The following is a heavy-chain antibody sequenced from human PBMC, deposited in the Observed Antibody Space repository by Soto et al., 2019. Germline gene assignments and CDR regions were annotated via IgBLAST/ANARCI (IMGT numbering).Heavy chain of an antibody. D-gene: IGHD3-3*01. V-gene: IGHV1-8*01. J-gene: IGHJ6*02. CDR1: GYTFTSYD. CDR3: ARGGDYDFWRGYYWYYYYYGMDV. CDR2: MNPNSGNT. Sequence: ASVKVSCKASGYTFTSYDINWVRQATGQGLEWMGWMNPNSGNTGYAQKFQGRVTMTRNTSISTAYMELSSLRSEDTAVYYCARGGDYDFWRGYYWYYYYYGMDVWGQGTTVTVSS.